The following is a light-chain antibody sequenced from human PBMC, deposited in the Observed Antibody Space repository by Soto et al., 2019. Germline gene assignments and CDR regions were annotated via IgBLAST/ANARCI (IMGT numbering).Light chain of an antibody. J-gene: IGKJ4*01. Sequence: EIVLTQSPGTLSLSPGERASLSCRASQSVSRNYVAWYQFKPGQAPRLLIYDTSTRATGIPDRFSGSGSGADFTLTISRLEPEDFVVYFCQQYGSSPLTFGGGSKVEIK. CDR2: DTS. CDR3: QQYGSSPLT. CDR1: QSVSRNY. V-gene: IGKV3-20*01.